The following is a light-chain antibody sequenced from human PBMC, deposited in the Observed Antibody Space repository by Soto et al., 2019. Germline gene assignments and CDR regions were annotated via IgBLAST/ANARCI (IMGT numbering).Light chain of an antibody. CDR2: DAF. J-gene: IGKJ2*02. CDR3: QQRARWPST. Sequence: VLTQSPDVLSLSPGQTATLSCRASESVDRYVAWYQQKVGQAPRLPIYDAFTRATGVAARFSGSGSATDFTLTISSLEPEDFAVYYCQQRARWPSTFGPGTKVEIK. CDR1: ESVDRY. V-gene: IGKV3-11*01.